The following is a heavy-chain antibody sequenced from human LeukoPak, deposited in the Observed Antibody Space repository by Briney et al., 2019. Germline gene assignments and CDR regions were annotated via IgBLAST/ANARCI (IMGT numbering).Heavy chain of an antibody. V-gene: IGHV3-21*01. CDR3: ARSTQYDYVWGSYRT. CDR2: ISSSSSYI. CDR1: GXTFSSYS. Sequence: PGGSLRLSCAASGXTFSSYSMNWVRQAPGKGLEWVSSISSSSSYIYYAGSVKGRFTISRDNAKNSLYLQMNSLRAEDTAVYYCARSTQYDYVWGSYRTWGQGTLVTVSS. J-gene: IGHJ5*02. D-gene: IGHD3-16*02.